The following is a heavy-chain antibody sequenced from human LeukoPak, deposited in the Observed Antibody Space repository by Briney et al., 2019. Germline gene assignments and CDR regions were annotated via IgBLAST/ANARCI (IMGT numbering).Heavy chain of an antibody. J-gene: IGHJ4*02. V-gene: IGHV3-33*06. CDR3: AKEGRFDCSSTSCYGGVDY. CDR1: GFIFSRYG. CDR2: IWYDGSNK. D-gene: IGHD2-2*01. Sequence: GGSLRLSCAASGFIFSRYGMHWVRQAPGKGLEWVAVIWYDGSNKYYADSVKGRFTISRDNSKNTLYLQMNSLRAEDTAVYYCAKEGRFDCSSTSCYGGVDYWGQGTLVTVSS.